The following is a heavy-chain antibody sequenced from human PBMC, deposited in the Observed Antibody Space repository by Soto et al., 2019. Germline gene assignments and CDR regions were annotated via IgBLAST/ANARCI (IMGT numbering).Heavy chain of an antibody. Sequence: GASVKVSCKASGYTFTSYYMHWLRQAPGQGLEWMGIINPSGGSTSYAQKFQGRVTMTRDTSTSTVYMELSSLRSEDTAVYYCARLTVVMYYYYGMDVWGQGTTVTVSS. CDR1: GYTFTSYY. V-gene: IGHV1-46*01. CDR2: INPSGGST. CDR3: ARLTVVMYYYYGMDV. J-gene: IGHJ6*02. D-gene: IGHD2-15*01.